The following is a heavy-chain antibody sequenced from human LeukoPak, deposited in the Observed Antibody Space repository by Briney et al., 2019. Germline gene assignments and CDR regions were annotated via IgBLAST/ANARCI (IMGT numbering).Heavy chain of an antibody. J-gene: IGHJ3*02. CDR2: ISYSGST. CDR1: GDSIRSYD. Sequence: PSETLSLTCTVSGDSIRSYDWNWLRQSPGKGLEWIGYISYSGSTNYNPSLKSRVTISVDTSKNQFSLSLSSVTPADTAVYYCARSQNWNDRGDLFDIWGQWTMVTVSS. V-gene: IGHV4-59*01. D-gene: IGHD1-1*01. CDR3: ARSQNWNDRGDLFDI.